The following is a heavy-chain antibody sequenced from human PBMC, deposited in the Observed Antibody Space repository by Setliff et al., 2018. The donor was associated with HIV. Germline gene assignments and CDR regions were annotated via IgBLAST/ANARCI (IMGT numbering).Heavy chain of an antibody. J-gene: IGHJ4*02. CDR3: ARAVEGSNYFDYSGYQDF. CDR1: GYPFDSYG. V-gene: IGHV1-18*01. CDR2: ISAYIGDT. D-gene: IGHD3-22*01. Sequence: GASVKVSCKTSGYPFDSYGISWVRQAPGQGLEWMGWISAYIGDTKYAQRFQGRVTMTTDPSTPTAYMELRSLKSEDTAVYYCARAVEGSNYFDYSGYQDFWGQGTRVTVSS.